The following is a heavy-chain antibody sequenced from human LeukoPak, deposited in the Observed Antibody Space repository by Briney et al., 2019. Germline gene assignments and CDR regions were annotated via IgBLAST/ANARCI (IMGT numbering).Heavy chain of an antibody. Sequence: GGSLRLSYAASGFTFDDYTMHWVRQAPGKGLEWVSLISWDGGSTYYADSVKGRFTISRDNSKNKVYLQMNSLRTEDTAVYYCASTKGGYEMATRFDPWGQGTRVIVSS. CDR3: ASTKGGYEMATRFDP. D-gene: IGHD5-24*01. J-gene: IGHJ5*02. V-gene: IGHV3-43*01. CDR2: ISWDGGST. CDR1: GFTFDDYT.